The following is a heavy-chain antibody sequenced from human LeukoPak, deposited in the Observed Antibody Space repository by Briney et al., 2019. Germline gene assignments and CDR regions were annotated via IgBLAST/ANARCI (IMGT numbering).Heavy chain of an antibody. Sequence: GESLKISCKGSGYSFTSYWIGWVRQMPGKGLEWMEIIYPGDSDTRYSPSFEGQVTISADKSISTAYLQWSSLEASDSAVYYCARRDGYNIDYWGQGTLVSVSS. D-gene: IGHD5-24*01. CDR1: GYSFTSYW. J-gene: IGHJ4*02. CDR2: IYPGDSDT. CDR3: ARRDGYNIDY. V-gene: IGHV5-51*01.